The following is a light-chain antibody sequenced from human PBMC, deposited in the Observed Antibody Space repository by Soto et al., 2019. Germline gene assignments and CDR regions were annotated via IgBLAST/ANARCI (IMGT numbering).Light chain of an antibody. V-gene: IGLV2-11*01. CDR3: CSYAGSYTYV. J-gene: IGLJ1*01. CDR2: DVS. CDR1: SSDVGGYNY. Sequence: QSVLAQPRSVSGSAGQSVTISCTGTSSDVGGYNYVSWYQQPPGKAPKLMIYDVSKRPSGVPDRFSGSKSGNTASLTISGLQAEDEADYYCCSYAGSYTYVFGTGTKVTVL.